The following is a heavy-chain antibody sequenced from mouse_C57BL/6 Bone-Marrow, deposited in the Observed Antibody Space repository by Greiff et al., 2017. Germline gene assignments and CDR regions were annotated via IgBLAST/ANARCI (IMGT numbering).Heavy chain of an antibody. J-gene: IGHJ1*03. Sequence: VQRVESGPGLVAPSQSLSIPCTVSGFSLTSSGVSLVRQPPGKGLEWLGVIWGDGSTNYHSALISRLSISKDNSKRQVFLKLNSRQTDDTATYYCAKPRPLLWYFDVWGTGTTVTVSS. CDR3: AKPRPLLWYFDV. CDR2: IWGDGST. D-gene: IGHD2-12*01. V-gene: IGHV2-3*01. CDR1: GFSLTSSG.